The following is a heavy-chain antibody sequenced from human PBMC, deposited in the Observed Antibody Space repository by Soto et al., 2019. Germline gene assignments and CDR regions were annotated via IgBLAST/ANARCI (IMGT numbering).Heavy chain of an antibody. CDR3: AKRSDHYDPGYYFDC. J-gene: IGHJ4*02. V-gene: IGHV3-23*01. Sequence: GGSLRLSCAASGYTFSSYAMSWVRQAPGKGLEWVSSISGSGATTYYADSVKGRFTISRDNSKNTVYLQMNGLRAEDTAVYYCAKRSDHYDPGYYFDCWGQGTLVTVSS. CDR1: GYTFSSYA. CDR2: ISGSGATT. D-gene: IGHD3-3*01.